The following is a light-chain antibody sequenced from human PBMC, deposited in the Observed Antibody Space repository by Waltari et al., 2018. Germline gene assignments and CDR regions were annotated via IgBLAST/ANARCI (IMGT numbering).Light chain of an antibody. Sequence: QSALTQPRSMSGSPDQSVTISCTGTSSDVAGLNYVSWYQQLPGKAPKLMIYDVSRRPSGVPDRFSGSKSGNTASLTISGLQADDEGDYYCYSYAGSYTYVFGTGTKVTVL. J-gene: IGLJ1*01. CDR3: YSYAGSYTYV. CDR2: DVS. V-gene: IGLV2-11*01. CDR1: SSDVAGLNY.